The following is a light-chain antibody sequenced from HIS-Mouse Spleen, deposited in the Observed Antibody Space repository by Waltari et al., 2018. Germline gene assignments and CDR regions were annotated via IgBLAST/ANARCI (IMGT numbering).Light chain of an antibody. J-gene: IGLJ3*02. CDR2: EVS. Sequence: QSALTQPASVSGSPGQSITISCTGTSSYVGGYNYVSWYQQHPGKAPNLMIYEVSNRPSGVSNRLSGSKSGNTASLTISGLQAEDEADYYCCSYAGSSTWVFGGGTKLTVL. CDR3: CSYAGSSTWV. CDR1: SSYVGGYNY. V-gene: IGLV2-14*01.